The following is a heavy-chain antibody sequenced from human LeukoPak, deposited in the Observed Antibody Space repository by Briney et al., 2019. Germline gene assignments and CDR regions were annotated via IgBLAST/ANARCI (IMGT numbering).Heavy chain of an antibody. CDR3: ARDLVSVGYSGFDY. CDR2: ISYDGSNK. J-gene: IGHJ4*02. Sequence: PGGSLRLSCAASGFTFSSYAMHWVRQAPGKGLEWVAVISYDGSNKYYADSVKGRFTISRDNSKNTLYLQMNSLRAEDTAVYYCARDLVSVGYSGFDYWGQGTLVTVSS. V-gene: IGHV3-30-3*01. CDR1: GFTFSSYA. D-gene: IGHD5-18*01.